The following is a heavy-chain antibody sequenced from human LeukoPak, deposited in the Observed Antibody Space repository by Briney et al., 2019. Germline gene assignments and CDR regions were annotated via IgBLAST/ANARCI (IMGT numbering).Heavy chain of an antibody. V-gene: IGHV3-21*01. CDR3: AREWELPPNFDY. J-gene: IGHJ4*02. CDR2: ISSSSSYI. CDR1: GFTFSSYS. Sequence: GGSLRLSCAASGFTFSSYSMNWVGQAPGKGLEGVSSISSSSSYIYYADSVKGRFTISRDNAKNSLYLQMNSLRAEDTAVYYCAREWELPPNFDYWGQGTLVTVSS. D-gene: IGHD1-26*01.